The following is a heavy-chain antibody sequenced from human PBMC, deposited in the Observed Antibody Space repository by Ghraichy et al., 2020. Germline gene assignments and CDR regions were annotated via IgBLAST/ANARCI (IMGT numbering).Heavy chain of an antibody. D-gene: IGHD4-17*01. J-gene: IGHJ4*02. CDR2: IYDSGNT. Sequence: GESLNISCAASGFTFSSNYMSWVRQAPGKGLEWVSVIYDSGNTHYADSVKGRFTVSRDNSRNTLYLQMNSLRAEDTAVYYCASVVRGTVTTFDYWGQGALVTVSS. V-gene: IGHV3-66*01. CDR3: ASVVRGTVTTFDY. CDR1: GFTFSSNY.